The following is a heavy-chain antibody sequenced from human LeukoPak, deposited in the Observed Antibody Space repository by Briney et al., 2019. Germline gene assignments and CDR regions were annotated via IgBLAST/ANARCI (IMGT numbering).Heavy chain of an antibody. Sequence: SETLSLTCTVSGGSISSYYWSWIRQPPGKGLEWIGYIYYSGSTNYNPSLKSRVTISVDTSKNQFSLKLSSVTAADTAVYYCARAHDFWSGYHMDVWGKGTTVTVSS. V-gene: IGHV4-59*01. J-gene: IGHJ6*03. D-gene: IGHD3-3*01. CDR2: IYYSGST. CDR1: GGSISSYY. CDR3: ARAHDFWSGYHMDV.